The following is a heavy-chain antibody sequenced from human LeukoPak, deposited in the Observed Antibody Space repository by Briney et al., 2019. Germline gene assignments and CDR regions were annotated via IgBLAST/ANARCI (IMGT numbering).Heavy chain of an antibody. Sequence: GGYLRLSCAASAFNFSIFWMSWVRQAPGKGLEWVANIKQDGSQKYYVDSVKGRFIISRDNAKNSLYLQMNSLRAEDTAVYYCAREGYSGTYYFDYWGQGTLLTVSS. CDR1: AFNFSIFW. CDR2: IKQDGSQK. J-gene: IGHJ4*02. D-gene: IGHD1-26*01. CDR3: AREGYSGTYYFDY. V-gene: IGHV3-7*05.